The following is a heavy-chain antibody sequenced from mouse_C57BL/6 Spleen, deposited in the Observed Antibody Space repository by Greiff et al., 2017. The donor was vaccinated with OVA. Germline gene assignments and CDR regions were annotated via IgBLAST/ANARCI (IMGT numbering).Heavy chain of an antibody. D-gene: IGHD1-1*01. J-gene: IGHJ1*03. CDR3: ARVGTTGYFDV. Sequence: VQGVESGPELVKPGASVKISCKASGYAFSSSWMNWVKQRPGKGLEWIGRIYPGDGDTNYNGKFKGKATLTADKSSSTAYMQLSSLTSEYSAVYFCARVGTTGYFDVWGTGTTVTVSS. CDR1: GYAFSSSW. V-gene: IGHV1-82*01. CDR2: IYPGDGDT.